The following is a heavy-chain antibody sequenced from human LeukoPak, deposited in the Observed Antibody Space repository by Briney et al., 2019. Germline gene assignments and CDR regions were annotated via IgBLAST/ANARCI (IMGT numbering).Heavy chain of an antibody. CDR3: ARGLDSTVTTTTGGWFDP. J-gene: IGHJ5*02. CDR2: INHSGST. V-gene: IGHV4-34*01. D-gene: IGHD4-17*01. Sequence: SETLSLTCAVYGGSFSGYYWSWIRQPPGKGLEWIGEINHSGSTNYNPSLKSRVTISVDTSKNQFSLKLRSVTAADTAVYYYARGLDSTVTTTTGGWFDPWGQGTLVTVSS. CDR1: GGSFSGYY.